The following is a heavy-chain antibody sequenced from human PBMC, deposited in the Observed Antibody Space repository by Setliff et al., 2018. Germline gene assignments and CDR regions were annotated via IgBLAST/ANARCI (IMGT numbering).Heavy chain of an antibody. V-gene: IGHV1-69*13. Sequence: SVKVSCKASGGTFSSKAISWVRQAPGQGLEWMGGFIPSFGTANYAQKFQGRLTITADESTSTVYMELNSLRSEDTAVYYCARVRDCSGGICHRGFHHYMDVWGKGTTVTVSS. J-gene: IGHJ6*03. CDR2: FIPSFGTA. D-gene: IGHD2-15*01. CDR1: GGTFSSKA. CDR3: ARVRDCSGGICHRGFHHYMDV.